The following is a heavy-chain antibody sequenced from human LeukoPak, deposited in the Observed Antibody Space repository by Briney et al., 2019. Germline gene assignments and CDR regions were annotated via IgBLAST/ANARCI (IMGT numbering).Heavy chain of an antibody. CDR2: IYTSGST. D-gene: IGHD6-19*01. Sequence: SETLSLTCTVSGGSISSYYWSWIRQPAGKGLEWIGRIYTSGSTNYNPSLKSRVTMSVDTSKHQFSLKLSSVTAAETAMYYCARVAVAGTRNYYYYMDVWGKGTTVTVSS. V-gene: IGHV4-4*07. CDR1: GGSISSYY. CDR3: ARVAVAGTRNYYYYMDV. J-gene: IGHJ6*03.